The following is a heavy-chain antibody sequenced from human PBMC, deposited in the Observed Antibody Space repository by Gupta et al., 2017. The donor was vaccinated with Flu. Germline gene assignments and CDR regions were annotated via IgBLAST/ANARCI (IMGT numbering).Heavy chain of an antibody. CDR3: AREHRGVIPPH. CDR2: INHSGST. Sequence: QVQLQQWGAGLLKPSATLSLTCAVYGGSFSGYYWSWIRQPPGKGLEWIGEINHSGSTNYNPSLKSRVTISVDTSKNQFSLKLSSVTAADTAVYYCAREHRGVIPPHWGQGTLVTVSS. J-gene: IGHJ4*02. CDR1: GGSFSGYY. V-gene: IGHV4-34*01. D-gene: IGHD3-10*01.